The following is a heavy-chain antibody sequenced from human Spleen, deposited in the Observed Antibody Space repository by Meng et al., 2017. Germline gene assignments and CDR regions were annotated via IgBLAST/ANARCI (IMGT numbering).Heavy chain of an antibody. CDR2: ISYDGSNK. V-gene: IGHV3-30*01. D-gene: IGHD3-10*01. CDR1: GFTFSSYA. CDR3: AREDGYYGSGSYYLYYYYGMDV. J-gene: IGHJ6*02. Sequence: GGSLRLSCAASGFTFSSYAMHWVRQAPGKGLEWVAVISYDGSNKYYADSVKGRFTISRDNSKNTLYLQMNSLRAEDTAVYYCAREDGYYGSGSYYLYYYYGMDVWGQGTTVTVSS.